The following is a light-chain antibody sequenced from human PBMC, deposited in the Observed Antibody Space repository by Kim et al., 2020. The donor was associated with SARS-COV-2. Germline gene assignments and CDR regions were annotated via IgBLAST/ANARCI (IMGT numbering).Light chain of an antibody. CDR1: QSLVHSDGNTY. CDR2: KVS. CDR3: MQGTHWWT. V-gene: IGKV2-30*02. J-gene: IGKJ1*01. Sequence: EVVLTQSPLSLPVTLGQPASISCRSSQSLVHSDGNTYLNWFHQRPGQSPRRLLHKVSNRDSGVPDRFSGSGSGTDFTLKISRVEAEDVGVYYCMQGTHWWTFGQGTKVDIK.